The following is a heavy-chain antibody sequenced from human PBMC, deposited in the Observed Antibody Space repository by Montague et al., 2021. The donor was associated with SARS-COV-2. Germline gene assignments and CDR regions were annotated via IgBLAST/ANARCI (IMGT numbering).Heavy chain of an antibody. CDR3: ARREYSYGWGD. V-gene: IGHV4-39*01. J-gene: IGHJ4*02. CDR2: VDYSANT. Sequence: SETLSLTCTVTGGPISGSSDYWGWIRQSPGKGLEWIASVDYSANTYYCPSLKSRLTISVDTSKNQFSLKLNSVTAADTALYYCARREYSYGWGDWGQGTLVTVSS. CDR1: GGPISGSSDY. D-gene: IGHD5-18*01.